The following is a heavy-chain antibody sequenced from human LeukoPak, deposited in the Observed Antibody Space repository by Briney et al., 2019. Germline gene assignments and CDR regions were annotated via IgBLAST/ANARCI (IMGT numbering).Heavy chain of an antibody. CDR1: GFTFSDYY. CDR3: TKLQGYTAMVYCYMDV. Sequence: GGSLRLSCAASGFTFSDYYMSWIRQAPGKGLEWVSYISSSGSTIYYADSVKGRFTISRDNAKNSLYLQMNSLRAEDTALYYCTKLQGYTAMVYCYMDVWGKGTTVTVSS. V-gene: IGHV3-11*01. J-gene: IGHJ6*03. D-gene: IGHD5-18*01. CDR2: ISSSGSTI.